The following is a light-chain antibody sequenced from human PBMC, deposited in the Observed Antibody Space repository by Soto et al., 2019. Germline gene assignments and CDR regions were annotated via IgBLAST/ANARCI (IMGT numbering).Light chain of an antibody. CDR3: QQYGRSPWT. V-gene: IGKV3-20*01. CDR2: GAS. CDR1: QSVSSSY. Sequence: EIVLTQSPGTLSLSPGDRATLSCRASQSVSSSYLAWYQQKPGQAPGLLIYGASSRATGIPDRFSGSGSGTDFTLTISRLKPEDFAVYYCQQYGRSPWTFGQGTKVDIK. J-gene: IGKJ1*01.